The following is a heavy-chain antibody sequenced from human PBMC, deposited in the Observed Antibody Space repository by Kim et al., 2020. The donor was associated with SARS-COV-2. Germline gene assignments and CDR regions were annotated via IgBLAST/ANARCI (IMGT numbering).Heavy chain of an antibody. J-gene: IGHJ3*02. Sequence: INHSGSTNYNPSLKSRVTISVDTSKNQFSLKLSSVTAADTAVYYCARNPVFDIWGQGTMVTVSS. V-gene: IGHV4-34*01. CDR2: INHSGST. CDR3: ARNPVFDI.